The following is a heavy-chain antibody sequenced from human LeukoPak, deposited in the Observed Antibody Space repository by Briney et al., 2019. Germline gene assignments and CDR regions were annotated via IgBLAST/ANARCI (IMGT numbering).Heavy chain of an antibody. CDR2: INPNSGGT. CDR1: GYTFTGYY. CDR3: ARGNYYDSSGYSLPFDY. V-gene: IGHV1-2*06. Sequence: ASMKVSCKASGYTFTGYYMHWVRQAPGQGLEWMGRINPNSGGTNYAQKFQGRVTMTRDTSISTAYMELSRLRSDDTAVYYCARGNYYDSSGYSLPFDYWGQGTLVTVSS. J-gene: IGHJ4*02. D-gene: IGHD3-22*01.